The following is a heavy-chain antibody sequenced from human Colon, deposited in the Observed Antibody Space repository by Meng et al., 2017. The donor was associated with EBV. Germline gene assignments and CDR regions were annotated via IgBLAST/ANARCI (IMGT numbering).Heavy chain of an antibody. CDR2: IDDSGNI. V-gene: IGHV4-34*01. D-gene: IGHD3-22*01. CDR1: GGPFSGFY. J-gene: IGHJ4*02. Sequence: QVQLKQRGAGLLQPSQTMSLTCTFYGGPFSGFYWTWIRQSPGKGLEWIGEIDDSGNIIYNPSLKSRVTISGDTSKNQFSLNVSSVTAADTAVYYCARSRWLLLQLWGQGTLVTVSS. CDR3: ARSRWLLLQL.